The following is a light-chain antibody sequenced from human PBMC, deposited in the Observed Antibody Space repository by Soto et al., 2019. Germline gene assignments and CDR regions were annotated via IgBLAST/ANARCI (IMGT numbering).Light chain of an antibody. V-gene: IGKV1-39*01. CDR2: AAS. J-gene: IGKJ1*01. CDR1: QTISSY. CDR3: QQTYSTPSTWT. Sequence: DIQMTQSPSSLSASVGDRVTITCRASQTISSYLNWYQQTPGRAPKLLIYAASSLQGGVPSRFSGSGSGTDFTLTISSLQPEDFATFYCQQTYSTPSTWTFGQGNKVEIK.